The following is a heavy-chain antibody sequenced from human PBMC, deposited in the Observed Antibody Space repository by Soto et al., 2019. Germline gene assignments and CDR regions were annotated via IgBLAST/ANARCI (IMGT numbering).Heavy chain of an antibody. CDR2: ISYDGSNK. CDR3: AKDIGGSGSYYYYGMDV. D-gene: IGHD3-10*01. J-gene: IGHJ6*02. V-gene: IGHV3-30*18. Sequence: QVQLVESGGGVVQPGRSLRLSCAASGFTFSSYGMHWVRQAPGKGLEWVAGISYDGSNKYYADSVKGRFTISRDNSKNTLYLQMNSLRAEDTAVYYCAKDIGGSGSYYYYGMDVWGQGTTVTVSS. CDR1: GFTFSSYG.